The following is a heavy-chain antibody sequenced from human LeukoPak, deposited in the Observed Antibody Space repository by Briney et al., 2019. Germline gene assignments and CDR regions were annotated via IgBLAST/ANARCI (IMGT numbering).Heavy chain of an antibody. D-gene: IGHD6-19*01. J-gene: IGHJ4*02. CDR1: GFTVSRNY. Sequence: GGSLRLSCAASGFTVSRNYMSWVRQAPGKGLEWVSVIYSGGSTYFADSVKGRFTIFRDNSKNTLYLQMNSLRAEDTAVYYCARVDSSGWFYFDNWGQGTLVTVSS. CDR2: IYSGGST. CDR3: ARVDSSGWFYFDN. V-gene: IGHV3-53*01.